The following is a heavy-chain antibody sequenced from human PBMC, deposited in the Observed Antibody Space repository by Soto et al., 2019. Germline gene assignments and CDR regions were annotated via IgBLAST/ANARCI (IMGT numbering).Heavy chain of an antibody. CDR3: AKDSITIFGPRNGEY. V-gene: IGHV3-23*01. CDR1: GFTFSTYA. J-gene: IGHJ4*02. CDR2: ITGSGGRT. D-gene: IGHD3-3*01. Sequence: EVQLLESGGGLVQPGGSLRLSCAASGFTFSTYAMSWFRQTPGKGLEWVSTITGSGGRTYYTDSVKGRFTISRDNSQNTLYLEVNGLRVEDTARYFCAKDSITIFGPRNGEYWGQGTLVTVSS.